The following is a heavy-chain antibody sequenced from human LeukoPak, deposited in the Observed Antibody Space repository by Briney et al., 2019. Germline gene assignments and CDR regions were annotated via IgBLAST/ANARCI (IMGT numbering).Heavy chain of an antibody. D-gene: IGHD4-17*01. CDR2: INRSGGNT. Sequence: QPGGSLRLSCAASGFTFSSYAMSWVRQAPGKGLDWVSTINRSGGNTYYADSVKGRFTISRDISKNTLYLQMNSLRAEDTAIYYCAKHHYVDYQKSVAFDIWGQGTMVTVSS. CDR3: AKHHYVDYQKSVAFDI. CDR1: GFTFSSYA. V-gene: IGHV3-23*01. J-gene: IGHJ3*02.